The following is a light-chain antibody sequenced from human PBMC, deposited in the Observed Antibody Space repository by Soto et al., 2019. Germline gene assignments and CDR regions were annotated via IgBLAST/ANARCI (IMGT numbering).Light chain of an antibody. J-gene: IGKJ4*01. CDR3: QQYRSSPVT. CDR1: QSVSSSY. CDR2: GAS. Sequence: EIVLTQSPGTLSLSPGERATLSCRASQSVSSSYLAWYQQKPGQAPRLLIYGASNRATGIPDRFSGSGSGTDFTLTISRLEPEDFAVYYCQQYRSSPVTFSAGTKVEIK. V-gene: IGKV3-20*01.